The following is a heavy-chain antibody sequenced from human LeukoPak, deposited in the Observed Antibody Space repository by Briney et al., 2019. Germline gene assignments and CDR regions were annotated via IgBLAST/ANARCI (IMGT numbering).Heavy chain of an antibody. CDR2: IWYDGSNK. V-gene: IGHV3-33*01. CDR1: GFTFSTYA. CDR3: ARGAYCSGGRCPGAFDI. D-gene: IGHD2-15*01. Sequence: PGGSLRLSCAASGFTFSTYAMYWVRQAPGKGLEWVTVIWYDGSNKYYADSVKGRFTISRDNSKNTLYLQMNSLRADDTAVYYCARGAYCSGGRCPGAFDIWAKGQWSPSLQ. J-gene: IGHJ3*02.